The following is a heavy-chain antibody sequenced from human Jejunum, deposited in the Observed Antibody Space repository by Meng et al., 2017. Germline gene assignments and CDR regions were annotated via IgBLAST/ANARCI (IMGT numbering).Heavy chain of an antibody. CDR1: GFTFNNYN. Sequence: GGSLRLSCAASGFTFNNYNVNWVRQAPGKGLEWVSSISPSTGSIYYADSVKGRFTISRDNAEKSLYLQMNSLRGEDTAVYYCARVQGGGFDYWGQGTLVTVSS. V-gene: IGHV3-21*01. CDR3: ARVQGGGFDY. J-gene: IGHJ4*02. CDR2: ISPSTGSI. D-gene: IGHD3-16*01.